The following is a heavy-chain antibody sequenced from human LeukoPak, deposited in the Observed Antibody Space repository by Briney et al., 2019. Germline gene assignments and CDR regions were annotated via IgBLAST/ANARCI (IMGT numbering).Heavy chain of an antibody. J-gene: IGHJ5*02. CDR2: ISGSGGST. V-gene: IGHV3-23*01. CDR3: AKRYYDFWSGYPRWFDP. Sequence: GGSLRLSCAACGFTFSSYAMSWVRQAPGKGLEWVSAISGSGGSTYYADSVKGRFTISRDNSKNTLYLQMNSLRAEDTAVYYCAKRYYDFWSGYPRWFDPWGQGTLVTVSS. D-gene: IGHD3-3*01. CDR1: GFTFSSYA.